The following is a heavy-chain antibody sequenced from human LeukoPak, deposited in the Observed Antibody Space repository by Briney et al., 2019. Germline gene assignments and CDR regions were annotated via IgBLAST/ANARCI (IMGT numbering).Heavy chain of an antibody. CDR2: ISYDGTNK. J-gene: IGHJ3*02. CDR1: GFTFSNYA. D-gene: IGHD3-22*01. V-gene: IGHV3-30-3*01. Sequence: GGSLRLSCAASGFTFSNYAMHWVRHAPGKGLEEVAVISYDGTNKYYADSVKGRFTISRDNSKNTMYLQVNSLRAEDTAMYYCARAPMSYDSSGFGGAFDIWGQGTMVTVSS. CDR3: ARAPMSYDSSGFGGAFDI.